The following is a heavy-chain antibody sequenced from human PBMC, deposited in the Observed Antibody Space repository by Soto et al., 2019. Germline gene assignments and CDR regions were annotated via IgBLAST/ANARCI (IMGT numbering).Heavy chain of an antibody. J-gene: IGHJ4*01. CDR1: GFTFSSYW. CDR3: ARGDGDYYDGNGYLGRH. V-gene: IGHV3-74*01. Sequence: EVQLVESGGGIVQPGGSLRLSCAASGFTFSSYWMHWVRQAPGMGLVWVSRINSDGSRTSYADSAKGRFTISRDNAKNTVYLQMNSLRAEDTAVYYCARGDGDYYDGNGYLGRHWGHGTPVTVSS. CDR2: INSDGSRT. D-gene: IGHD3-22*01.